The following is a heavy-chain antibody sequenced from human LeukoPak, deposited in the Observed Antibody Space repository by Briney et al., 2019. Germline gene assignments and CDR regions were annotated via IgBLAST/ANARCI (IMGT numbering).Heavy chain of an antibody. CDR1: GFTFDDYA. V-gene: IGHV3-9*01. D-gene: IGHD5-24*01. CDR2: ISWNSGSI. J-gene: IGHJ4*02. CDR3: AKALDGYNPDFDY. Sequence: GGPLRLSCAASGFTFDDYAMHWVRQAPGKGLEWVSGISWNSGSIGYADSVKGRFTISRDNAKNSLYLQMNSLRAEDTALYYCAKALDGYNPDFDYWGQGTLVTVSS.